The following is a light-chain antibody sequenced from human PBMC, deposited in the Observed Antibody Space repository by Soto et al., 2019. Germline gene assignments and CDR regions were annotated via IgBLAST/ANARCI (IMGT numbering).Light chain of an antibody. Sequence: IRMTQSPSSFSASTGDRVTITCRASQGITSHLAWYQLKPGKAPRLLIYTASYLESGVPSRFSGSGSGTDFTLTISSLQSEDFAVYYCQQYNSYPLTFGGGTKVEIK. V-gene: IGKV1-8*01. CDR1: QGITSH. J-gene: IGKJ4*01. CDR2: TAS. CDR3: QQYNSYPLT.